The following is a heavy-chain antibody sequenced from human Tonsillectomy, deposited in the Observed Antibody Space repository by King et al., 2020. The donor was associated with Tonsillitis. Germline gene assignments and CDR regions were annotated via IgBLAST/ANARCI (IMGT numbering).Heavy chain of an antibody. CDR3: AREGAAYCGGDCYSGSDAFDI. D-gene: IGHD2-21*02. Sequence: QVQLQQWGAGLLKPSETLSLTCAVSDGSFSNYYWSWIRQPPGKGLEWIGEINHSGSTNYNPSLKSRVTISVDTSKNQLSLKLSSVTAADTAVYYCAREGAAYCGGDCYSGSDAFDIWGQGTMVTVSS. V-gene: IGHV4-34*01. CDR1: DGSFSNYY. J-gene: IGHJ3*02. CDR2: INHSGST.